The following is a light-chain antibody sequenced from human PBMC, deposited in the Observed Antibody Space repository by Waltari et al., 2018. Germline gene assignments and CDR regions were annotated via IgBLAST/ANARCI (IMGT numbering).Light chain of an antibody. CDR3: AVWDDSLNVV. CDR2: TNN. V-gene: IGLV1-44*01. Sequence: QSVVTQAPSASGTPGQRVHSPCSGSSPTIGRNTVNWYQQLPGTAPKLVIYTNNQRPSGVPDRFSGSKSGTSASLAISGLQSEDEADYYCAVWDDSLNVVFGGGTKLTVL. CDR1: SPTIGRNT. J-gene: IGLJ2*01.